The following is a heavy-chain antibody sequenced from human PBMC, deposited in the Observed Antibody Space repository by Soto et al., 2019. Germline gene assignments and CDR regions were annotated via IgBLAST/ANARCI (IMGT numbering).Heavy chain of an antibody. Sequence: QVQLQQWGAGLLKPSETLSLTCAVYGGSFSGYYWSWIRQPPGKGLEWIGEINHSGSTNYNPSLKSRVTISVDTSKNQFSLKLSSGTAADTAVYYCARGHPLDSSSWMVRYYYYMDVWGKGTTVTVSS. CDR3: ARGHPLDSSSWMVRYYYYMDV. CDR1: GGSFSGYY. J-gene: IGHJ6*03. D-gene: IGHD6-13*01. CDR2: INHSGST. V-gene: IGHV4-34*01.